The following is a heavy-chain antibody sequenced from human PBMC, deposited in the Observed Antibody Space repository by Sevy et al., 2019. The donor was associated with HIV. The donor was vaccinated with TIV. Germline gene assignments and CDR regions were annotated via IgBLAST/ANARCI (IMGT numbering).Heavy chain of an antibody. D-gene: IGHD6-19*01. CDR1: GFNFDDYN. V-gene: IGHV3-43*01. Sequence: GGSLRLSCAVSGFNFDDYNLHWVHQPPGKGLEWVSVISWDGETTHYADSVKGRFTISRDNSKDSLYLQMNSLRTEDTALYYCAKGGIAVPGPPDYWGQGTLVTVSS. CDR3: AKGGIAVPGPPDY. CDR2: ISWDGETT. J-gene: IGHJ4*02.